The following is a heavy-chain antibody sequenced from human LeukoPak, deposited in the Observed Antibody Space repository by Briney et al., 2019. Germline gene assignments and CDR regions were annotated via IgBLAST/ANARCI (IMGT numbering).Heavy chain of an antibody. CDR3: ARHGSGGYYYAQFDY. CDR1: GYTFSNHW. J-gene: IGHJ4*02. V-gene: IGHV5-51*01. Sequence: ESLTISCKGSGYTFSNHWIGWVRQMPGKGLEWMGIIFPADSDTRYSPSFQGQVTISADKSISTAYLQWSSLKASDTAMYYCARHGSGGYYYAQFDYWGQGTLVTVSS. D-gene: IGHD3-10*01. CDR2: IFPADSDT.